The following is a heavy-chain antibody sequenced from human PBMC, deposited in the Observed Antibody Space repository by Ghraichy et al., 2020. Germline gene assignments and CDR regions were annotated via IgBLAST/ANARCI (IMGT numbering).Heavy chain of an antibody. D-gene: IGHD3-10*01. Sequence: SETLSLTCAVYGGSFSGYYWSWIRQPPGKGLEWIGEINHSGSTNYNPSLQSPVTISVDTSKNQFSLKLSSVTAADTAVYYCALGELLYYFDYWGQGTLVTVSS. CDR2: INHSGST. CDR1: GGSFSGYY. CDR3: ALGELLYYFDY. V-gene: IGHV4-34*01. J-gene: IGHJ4*02.